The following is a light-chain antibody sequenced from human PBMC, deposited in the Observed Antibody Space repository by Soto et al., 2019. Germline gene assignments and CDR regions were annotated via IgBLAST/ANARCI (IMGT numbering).Light chain of an antibody. CDR2: EVS. Sequence: QSALTQPASVSGSPGQSITISCTGSNSDIGSYDFVSWYQQHPGKAPKFMIYEVSNRSSGVSNRFSGSKSGNTASLTISGLQAEDEADYYCSSYTTRSTLVVFGGGTKLTVL. V-gene: IGLV2-14*01. CDR3: SSYTTRSTLVV. J-gene: IGLJ2*01. CDR1: NSDIGSYDF.